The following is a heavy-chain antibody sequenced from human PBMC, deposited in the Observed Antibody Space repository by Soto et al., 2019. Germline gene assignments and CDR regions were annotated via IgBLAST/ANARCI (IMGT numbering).Heavy chain of an antibody. D-gene: IGHD5-18*01. V-gene: IGHV4-38-2*01. CDR3: ARGKVGIQPWLPDAFDI. CDR2: IYHSGST. J-gene: IGHJ3*02. CDR1: GYSISSGYY. Sequence: PSETLSLTCAVSGYSISSGYYWGWIRQPPGKGLEWIGSIYHSGSTYYNPSLKSRVTISVDTSKNQFSLKLSSVTAADTAVYYCARGKVGIQPWLPDAFDIWGQGTMVTVSS.